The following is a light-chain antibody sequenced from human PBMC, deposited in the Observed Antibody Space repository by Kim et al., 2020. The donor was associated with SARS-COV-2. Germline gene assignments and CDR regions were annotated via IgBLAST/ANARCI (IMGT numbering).Light chain of an antibody. Sequence: WSGTCSSVRWTAVHWDQQVPGTAPELLIHSTNPRPSGAPVRFAGANSGPSASLAISGLQSADEADYCCATWGDSQNGWVFGGGTQLTVL. CDR3: ATWGDSQNGWV. J-gene: IGLJ3*02. CDR2: STN. V-gene: IGLV1-44*01. CDR1: CSSVRWTA.